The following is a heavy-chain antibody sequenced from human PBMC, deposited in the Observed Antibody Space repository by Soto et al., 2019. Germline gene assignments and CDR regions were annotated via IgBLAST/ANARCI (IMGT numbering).Heavy chain of an antibody. Sequence: QVQLVESGGGAVQPGKSLSLSCVASGFTFSSYGMHWVRQAPGKGLEWVALISYDGSQKYFGVSVKGRFTISRDNSKNTLYLEMNSLRGDDTALYYSVKEMAGSYYSAYHFDYWAQGTQVTVSS. J-gene: IGHJ4*02. CDR1: GFTFSSYG. CDR3: VKEMAGSYYSAYHFDY. D-gene: IGHD1-26*01. CDR2: ISYDGSQK. V-gene: IGHV3-30*18.